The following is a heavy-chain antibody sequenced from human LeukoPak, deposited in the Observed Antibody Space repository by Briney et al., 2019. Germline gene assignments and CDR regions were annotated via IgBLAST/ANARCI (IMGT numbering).Heavy chain of an antibody. CDR1: GGSISSYY. J-gene: IGHJ6*03. V-gene: IGHV4-59*01. CDR2: IYYSGST. D-gene: IGHD3-3*01. CDR3: ARGNRYDFWSPENYYMDV. Sequence: SETLSLNCTVSGGSISSYYWSWIRQPPGKGLEWIGYIYYSGSTNYNPSLKSRVTISVDTSKNQFSLKLSSVTAADTAVYYCARGNRYDFWSPENYYMDVWGKGTTVTVSS.